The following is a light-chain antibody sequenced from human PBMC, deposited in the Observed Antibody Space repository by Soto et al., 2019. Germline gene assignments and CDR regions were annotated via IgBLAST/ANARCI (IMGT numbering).Light chain of an antibody. V-gene: IGLV2-14*03. CDR1: SSDVGGYNF. Sequence: QSALTQPASVSGSPGQSITISCTGTSSDVGGYNFVSWYQLHPGKAPKLMIYDVTNRPSGVSNRFSGSKSGNTASLTISGLQAEDEADYYCSSYTNRNTLVFGGGTKLTVL. CDR2: DVT. J-gene: IGLJ2*01. CDR3: SSYTNRNTLV.